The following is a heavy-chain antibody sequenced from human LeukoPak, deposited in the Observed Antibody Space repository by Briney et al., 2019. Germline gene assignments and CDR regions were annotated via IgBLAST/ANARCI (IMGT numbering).Heavy chain of an antibody. CDR3: AKDRVPDSGWEIDN. CDR1: GFTFSNYA. Sequence: PGGSLRLSCAASGFTFSNYAMSWVRQAPGKGLEWVSAIIGSDGSTYYADSVKGRFTISRDKSKNTLYLQMNSLRAEDTAVYYCAKDRVPDSGWEIDNWGQGTLVIVSS. CDR2: IIGSDGST. D-gene: IGHD6-19*01. J-gene: IGHJ4*02. V-gene: IGHV3-23*01.